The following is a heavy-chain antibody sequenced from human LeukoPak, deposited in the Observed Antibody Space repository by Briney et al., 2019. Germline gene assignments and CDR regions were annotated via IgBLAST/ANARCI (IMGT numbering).Heavy chain of an antibody. D-gene: IGHD3-22*01. CDR1: GGSLSGHY. CDR3: ARLLDNDISGDPDTFDV. CDR2: VSYTGRT. Sequence: SKTLSLTCTVSGGSLSGHYWSWIRQPPGKRLEWIGYVSYTGRTKYNPSLQSRVTISIDTSKSQFSLKLTSVTPADTAVYSCARLLDNDISGDPDTFDVWGQGTTVIVSS. J-gene: IGHJ3*01. V-gene: IGHV4-59*11.